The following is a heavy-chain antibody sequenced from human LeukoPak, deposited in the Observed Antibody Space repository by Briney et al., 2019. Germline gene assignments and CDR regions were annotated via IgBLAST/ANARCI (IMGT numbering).Heavy chain of an antibody. CDR3: AGSGGIAARRWMDYYYYYMDV. Sequence: PSETLSLTCTVSGGSISSYYWSWIRQPPGKGLEWVGYIYTSGSTNNNPSLKSRVTISVDTSKNQFSLKLSSVTAADTAVYYCAGSGGIAARRWMDYYYYYMDVWGKGTTVTVSS. D-gene: IGHD6-6*01. V-gene: IGHV4-4*09. J-gene: IGHJ6*03. CDR1: GGSISSYY. CDR2: IYTSGST.